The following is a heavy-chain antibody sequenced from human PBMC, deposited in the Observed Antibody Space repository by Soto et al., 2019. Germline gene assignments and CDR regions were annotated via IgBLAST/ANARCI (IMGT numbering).Heavy chain of an antibody. CDR1: GYTFTGYY. D-gene: IGHD2-2*01. CDR2: INPNSGGT. CDR3: ARDGVDCSSTSCYAGSVEGYYYYGMDV. Sequence: ASVKVSCKASGYTFTGYYMHWVRQAPGQGLEWMGWINPNSGGTNYAQKFRGWVTMTRDTSISAAYMELSRLRSDDTAVYYCARDGVDCSSTSCYAGSVEGYYYYGMDVWGQGTTVTVSS. V-gene: IGHV1-2*04. J-gene: IGHJ6*02.